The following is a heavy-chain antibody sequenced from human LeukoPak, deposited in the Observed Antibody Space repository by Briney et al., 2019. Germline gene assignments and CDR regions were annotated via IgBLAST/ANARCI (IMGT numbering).Heavy chain of an antibody. CDR3: ARGGAFYWNPRY. Sequence: PGGSLRLSCVASGFTVSDYYMSWVRQAPGKGLEWVSLLYTDDTTIYADSVEGRFTISRDDSKNTIYLHITTLRGEDTAVYYCARGGAFYWNPRYWGQGTLVTVSS. CDR1: GFTVSDYY. D-gene: IGHD1-1*01. CDR2: LYTDDTT. V-gene: IGHV3-53*01. J-gene: IGHJ4*02.